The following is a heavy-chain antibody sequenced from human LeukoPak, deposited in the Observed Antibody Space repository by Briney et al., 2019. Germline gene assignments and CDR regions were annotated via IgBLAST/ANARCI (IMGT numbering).Heavy chain of an antibody. J-gene: IGHJ3*02. Sequence: AGRSLRLSCAASGFTFSSYAMHWVRQAPGKGLDWVAVISYDGSIRYYADSVKGRFTISRDNSKNTLYLQMNSLRAEDTAVYYCARDGMGVIKAFDIWGQGTMVTVSS. CDR2: ISYDGSIR. CDR1: GFTFSSYA. CDR3: ARDGMGVIKAFDI. D-gene: IGHD3-10*01. V-gene: IGHV3-30-3*01.